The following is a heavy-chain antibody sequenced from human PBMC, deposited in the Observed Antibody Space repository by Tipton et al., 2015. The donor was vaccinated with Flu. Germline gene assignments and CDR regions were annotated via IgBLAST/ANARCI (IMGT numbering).Heavy chain of an antibody. D-gene: IGHD2-21*02. CDR2: ISHSGRT. J-gene: IGHJ5*02. V-gene: IGHV4-38-2*01. CDR3: ARGDVVTARWFDP. Sequence: TLSLTCAVSDYSISSGYYWGWVRQPPGKGLEWIGCISHSGRTYYNPSLKSRVTLSVDTSKNQFSLKLSSVTAADTAVYYCARGDVVTARWFDPWGQGTLVTVSS. CDR1: DYSISSGYY.